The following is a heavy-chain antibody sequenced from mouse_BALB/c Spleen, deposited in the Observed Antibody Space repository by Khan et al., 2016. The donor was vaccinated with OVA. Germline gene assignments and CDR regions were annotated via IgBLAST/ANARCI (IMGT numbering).Heavy chain of an antibody. Sequence: EVKLEVSGGGLVQPGGSMKLSCVASGFTFSNYWMNWVRQSPEKGLEWVTEIRLRSNIYATHYAESVKGRFIISRDDSKSSVYLQMNNLSAEDTGIYYCTRGWDWYFDVWGAGTTVTVSS. CDR1: GFTFSNYW. V-gene: IGHV6-6*02. J-gene: IGHJ1*01. CDR2: IRLRSNIYAT. D-gene: IGHD3-3*01. CDR3: TRGWDWYFDV.